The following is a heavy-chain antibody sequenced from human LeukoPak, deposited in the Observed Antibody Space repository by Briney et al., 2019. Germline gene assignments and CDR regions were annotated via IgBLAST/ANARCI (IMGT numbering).Heavy chain of an antibody. V-gene: IGHV3-11*01. D-gene: IGHD3-10*01. CDR2: ISSSGGTT. Sequence: KTGGSLRLSCAASGFTFSDYDMSWIRQAPGKGLEWVSSISSSGGTTYYADSVKGRFTISRDNAKNSLYLQMNSLIAEDTAVYYCARVEARYYGSGSYYNVWTFDYWGQGTLVTVSS. J-gene: IGHJ4*02. CDR1: GFTFSDYD. CDR3: ARVEARYYGSGSYYNVWTFDY.